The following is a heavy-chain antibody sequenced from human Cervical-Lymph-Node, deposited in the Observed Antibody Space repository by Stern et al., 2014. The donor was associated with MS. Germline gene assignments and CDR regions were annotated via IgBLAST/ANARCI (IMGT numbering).Heavy chain of an antibody. Sequence: QVQLQESGPGLVKPSQTLSLTCTVSGDSIKTFGYYWSWIRQPPGKGLEWIGFISYSGATFYNESLKSRVTISEDPSTNQFSLRLTSVTAADTAVYFCMRGDYWGRGILVTVSS. CDR3: MRGDY. CDR2: ISYSGAT. CDR1: GDSIKTFGYY. V-gene: IGHV4-31*03. J-gene: IGHJ4*02.